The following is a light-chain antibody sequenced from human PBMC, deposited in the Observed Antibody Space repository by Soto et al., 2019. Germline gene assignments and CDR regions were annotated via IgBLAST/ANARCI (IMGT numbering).Light chain of an antibody. CDR1: SSDIGSHNF. CDR3: SSYTSTYIWV. V-gene: IGLV2-14*01. Sequence: QSALTQPASVSGSPGQSITISCTGTSSDIGSHNFVSWHQQHPGKAPKFIIYGVSNRPSGVSNRFSGSKSGNTASLTISGLQADDEADYYCSSYTSTYIWVFGGGTQLTV. J-gene: IGLJ3*02. CDR2: GVS.